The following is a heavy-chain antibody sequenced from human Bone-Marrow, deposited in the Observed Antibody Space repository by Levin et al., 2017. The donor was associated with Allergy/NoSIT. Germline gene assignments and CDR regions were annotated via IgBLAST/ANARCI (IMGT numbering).Heavy chain of an antibody. CDR3: ARDRHCISNTCYGA. Sequence: GGSLRLSCAVSGFTVSNNFMIWYRQAPGKGLEWVSLIYSGGGVYYTDSVKGRFTISRDSSKNTLYLQMNSLRAEDTAVYYCARDRHCISNTCYGAWGQGTLVTVSS. CDR1: GFTVSNNF. J-gene: IGHJ5*02. D-gene: IGHD2/OR15-2a*01. V-gene: IGHV3-53*01. CDR2: IYSGGGV.